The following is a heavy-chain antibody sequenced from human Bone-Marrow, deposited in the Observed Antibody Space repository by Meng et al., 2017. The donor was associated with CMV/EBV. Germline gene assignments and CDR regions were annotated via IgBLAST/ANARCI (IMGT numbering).Heavy chain of an antibody. J-gene: IGHJ3*02. CDR2: ISSSGSTI. Sequence: GESLKISCAASGFTFSSYEMNWVRQAPGKGLEWVSYISSSGSTIYYADSVKGRFTISRDNAKNSLYLQMNSLRAEDTAVYYCARGVGLNSQDQLLDPIWGQGTMVTVSS. D-gene: IGHD2-2*01. V-gene: IGHV3-48*03. CDR1: GFTFSSYE. CDR3: ARGVGLNSQDQLLDPI.